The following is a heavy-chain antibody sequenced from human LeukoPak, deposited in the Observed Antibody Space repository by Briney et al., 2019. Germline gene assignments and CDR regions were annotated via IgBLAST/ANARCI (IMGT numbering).Heavy chain of an antibody. CDR2: ISGSGGST. CDR1: GFAFSSYA. V-gene: IGHV3-23*01. CDR3: AKDSDWLDAFDI. D-gene: IGHD2-21*01. Sequence: GGSLRLSCAASGFAFSSYAMSWVRQAPGEGLKWVSAISGSGGSTYYADSVKGRFTISRDNSKNTLYLQMNSPRAEDTAVYYCAKDSDWLDAFDIWGQGTMVTVSS. J-gene: IGHJ3*02.